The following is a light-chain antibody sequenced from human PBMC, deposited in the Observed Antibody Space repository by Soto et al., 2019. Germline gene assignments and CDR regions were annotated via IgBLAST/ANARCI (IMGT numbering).Light chain of an antibody. J-gene: IGKJ1*01. CDR3: QQRSDWPPT. Sequence: EIVFTQSPGTLSLSPGERATLSCRASQSVSSSYLAWYQQKPGQAPRLLIYGASSRATGIPDRFSGSGSGTDFTLTISSXEAEDFAVYYCQQRSDWPPTFGQGTKVDIK. V-gene: IGKV3D-20*02. CDR1: QSVSSSY. CDR2: GAS.